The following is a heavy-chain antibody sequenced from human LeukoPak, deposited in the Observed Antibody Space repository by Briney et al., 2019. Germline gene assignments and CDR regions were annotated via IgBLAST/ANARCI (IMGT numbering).Heavy chain of an antibody. V-gene: IGHV4-34*01. J-gene: IGHJ5*02. D-gene: IGHD3-10*01. CDR2: INHSGST. CDR3: ARVNTPTYYYGSGSYKGNWFDP. CDR1: GGSFSGYY. Sequence: PSETLSLTCAVYGGSFSGYYWSWIRQPPGKGLEWIGEINHSGSTNYNPSLKSRVTISVDTSKNQFSLKLSSVTAADTAVYYCARVNTPTYYYGSGSYKGNWFDPWGQGTLVTVSS.